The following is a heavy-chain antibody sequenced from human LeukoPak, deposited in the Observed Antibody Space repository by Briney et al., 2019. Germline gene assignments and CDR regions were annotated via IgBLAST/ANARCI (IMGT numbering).Heavy chain of an antibody. CDR2: INSDGRST. CDR1: GFSFSSDL. V-gene: IGHV3-74*01. CDR3: AKDRSGSLDY. J-gene: IGHJ4*02. Sequence: GGSLRLSCAASGFSFSSDLMHWVRQAPGKGLVWVSHINSDGRSTRYADSVRGRFTISRDNAKNTLYLQMNSLRAADTAVYYCAKDRSGSLDYWGQGTLVTVSS. D-gene: IGHD1-26*01.